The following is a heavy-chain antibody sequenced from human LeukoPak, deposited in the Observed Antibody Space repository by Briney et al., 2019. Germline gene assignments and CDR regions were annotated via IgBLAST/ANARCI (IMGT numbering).Heavy chain of an antibody. Sequence: GGSLRLSCVASGFTFSSYAMSWVRQAPGKGLEWVSSISSSSSYIYYADSVKGRFTISRDNAKNSLYLQMNSLRAEDTAVYYCAREDYDILTGPQGIDYWGQGTLVTVSS. D-gene: IGHD3-9*01. J-gene: IGHJ4*02. CDR3: AREDYDILTGPQGIDY. V-gene: IGHV3-21*01. CDR2: ISSSSSYI. CDR1: GFTFSSYA.